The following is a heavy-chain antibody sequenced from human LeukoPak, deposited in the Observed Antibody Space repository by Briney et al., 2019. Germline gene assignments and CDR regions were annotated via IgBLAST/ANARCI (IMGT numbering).Heavy chain of an antibody. CDR3: ARGERAIPIYY. D-gene: IGHD3-10*01. J-gene: IGHJ4*02. Sequence: SVKVSFKASVGSFSNYAISWVRQAPGQGLEWMGGIIPILGSATYAQHFQGRVTITMDESTTTAYMELSSLRPGDTAVFYCARGERAIPIYYWGQGTLVTVSS. CDR2: IIPILGSA. CDR1: VGSFSNYA. V-gene: IGHV1-69*05.